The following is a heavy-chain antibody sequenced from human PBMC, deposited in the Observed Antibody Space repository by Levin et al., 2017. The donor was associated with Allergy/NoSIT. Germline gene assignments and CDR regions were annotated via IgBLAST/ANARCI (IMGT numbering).Heavy chain of an antibody. Sequence: ASETLSLTCTVSGGSISSSSYYWGWIRQPPGKGLEWIGSIYYSDTTYYNPSLKSRVTISVDTSKNQLSLKLSSVTAADTAVYYCATNTMTKRGGAFDIWGQGIVVTVSS. V-gene: IGHV4-39*01. CDR1: GGSISSSSYY. J-gene: IGHJ3*02. CDR3: ATNTMTKRGGAFDI. D-gene: IGHD3-22*01. CDR2: IYYSDTT.